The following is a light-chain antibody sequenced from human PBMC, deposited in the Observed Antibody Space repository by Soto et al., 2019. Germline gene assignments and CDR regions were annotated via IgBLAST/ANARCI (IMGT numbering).Light chain of an antibody. V-gene: IGLV6-57*01. CDR3: QSYDSSNQV. Sequence: NFMLTQPHSVSESPGKTVTISCTRSSGSIASNYVQWYQQRPGSPPTTVIYEDNRRPSGVPDQFSGSIDSSSNSASLTISGLKTEDEADYYCQSYDSSNQVFGGGTKLTVL. J-gene: IGLJ2*01. CDR2: EDN. CDR1: SGSIASNY.